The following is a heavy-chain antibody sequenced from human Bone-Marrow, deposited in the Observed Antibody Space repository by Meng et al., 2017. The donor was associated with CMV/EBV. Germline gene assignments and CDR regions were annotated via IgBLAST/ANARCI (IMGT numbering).Heavy chain of an antibody. V-gene: IGHV4-59*01. CDR3: ARGEGIVAKTNNWFDP. D-gene: IGHD5-12*01. CDR2: FYYSGNT. CDR1: GASISSYY. Sequence: SETLSLTCTVSGASISSYYWSWIRQPPGKGLEWIGYFYYSGNTNYNPSLKSRITISVDTSKNQFSLKLTSVTAADTAIYYCARGEGIVAKTNNWFDPWGQGTLVTFSS. J-gene: IGHJ5*02.